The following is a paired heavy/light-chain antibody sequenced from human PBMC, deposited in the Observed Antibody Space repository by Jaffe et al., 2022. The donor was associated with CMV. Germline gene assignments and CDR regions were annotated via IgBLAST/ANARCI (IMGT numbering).Heavy chain of an antibody. Sequence: EVHLLESGGGLVQPGGSLRLSCGASGFTFSSYAMSWVRQAPGKGLEWVSTISPSSGSTYYAHSVKGRFTISRDNSKNTLYLQMNSLSAEDTALYYCAKADHLPYYYGMDVWGQGTTVTVSS. J-gene: IGHJ6*02. CDR3: AKADHLPYYYGMDV. CDR2: ISPSSGST. V-gene: IGHV3-23*01. CDR1: GFTFSSYA.
Light chain of an antibody. J-gene: IGKJ3*01. V-gene: IGKV1-33*01. CDR3: QHFNSLTFT. CDR2: DAS. Sequence: DIQMTQSPSSLSASVGDTVTITCQASRHIDNHLTWYQHKPGQAPKLLIYDASNLKTGVPSRFSGGGSETDFTFTISGLQPEDIGTYYCQHFNSLTFTFGPGTKVDIK. CDR1: RHIDNH.